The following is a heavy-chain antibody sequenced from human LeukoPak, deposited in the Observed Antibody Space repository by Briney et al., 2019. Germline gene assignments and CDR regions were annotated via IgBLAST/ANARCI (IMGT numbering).Heavy chain of an antibody. V-gene: IGHV3-21*01. CDR1: GFTFSSYS. D-gene: IGHD5-18*01. CDR2: ISSSSSYI. CDR3: ARMRSVYFYVYARD. Sequence: PGGSLRLSCAASGFTFSSYSMNWVRQAPGKGLEWVSSISSSSSYIYYADSMKGRFTISRDNAKNSLYLQMSSLRAEDTAVYYCARMRSVYFYVYARDWGQGTLVTVSS. J-gene: IGHJ4*02.